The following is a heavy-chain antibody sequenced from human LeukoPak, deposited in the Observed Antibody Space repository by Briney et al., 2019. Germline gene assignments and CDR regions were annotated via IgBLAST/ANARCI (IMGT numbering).Heavy chain of an antibody. D-gene: IGHD6-19*01. CDR1: GFTFSSYG. J-gene: IGHJ4*02. CDR3: ASAIAVAGTGFDY. CDR2: ISYDGSNK. Sequence: GGSLRLSCAASGFTFSSYGMHWVRQAPGKGLEWVAVISYDGSNKYYADSVKGRLTISRDNSKNTLYLQMNSLRAEDTAVYYCASAIAVAGTGFDYWGQGTLVTVSS. V-gene: IGHV3-30*03.